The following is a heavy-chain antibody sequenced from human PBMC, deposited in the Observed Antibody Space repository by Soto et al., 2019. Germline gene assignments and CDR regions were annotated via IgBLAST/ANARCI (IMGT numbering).Heavy chain of an antibody. Sequence: QVQVVQSGAEVKKPGSSVKVSCKASGGTFSNDIITWVRQAPGQGLEWMGRIIPLLDITNYAQKFHGRVTITADKSTSTAYMXLNSLRSEDTAVYYCVRDSPIGSTYSGYDGIDYWGQGTLVTVSS. J-gene: IGHJ4*02. CDR1: GGTFSNDI. CDR3: VRDSPIGSTYSGYDGIDY. V-gene: IGHV1-69*08. D-gene: IGHD5-12*01. CDR2: IIPLLDIT.